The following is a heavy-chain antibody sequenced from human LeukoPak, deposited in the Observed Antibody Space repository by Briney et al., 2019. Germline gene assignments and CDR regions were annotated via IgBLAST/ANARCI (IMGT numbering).Heavy chain of an antibody. CDR1: GFTFSSDG. CDR3: ARGGAVAGNNYFDY. Sequence: GGSLRLSCAASGFTFSSDGMHWVRQTPGKGLEWVAVISYDGSSKYYADSVKGRFTISRDNSKNTLYLQMNSLRAEDTAVYYCARGGAVAGNNYFDYWGQGTLATVSS. J-gene: IGHJ4*02. CDR2: ISYDGSSK. D-gene: IGHD6-19*01. V-gene: IGHV3-30*03.